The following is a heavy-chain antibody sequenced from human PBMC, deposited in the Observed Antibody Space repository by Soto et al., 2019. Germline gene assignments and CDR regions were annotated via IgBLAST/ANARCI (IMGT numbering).Heavy chain of an antibody. Sequence: SETLSLTCTVSGGSISSYYWSWIRQPPGKGLEWIGYIYYSGSTNYNPSLTSRVTISVDTSKNQFSLKLSSVTAADTAVYYCARPLYNDGPMDVWGQGTTVTVSS. CDR3: ARPLYNDGPMDV. CDR1: GGSISSYY. V-gene: IGHV4-59*01. J-gene: IGHJ6*02. D-gene: IGHD3-16*01. CDR2: IYYSGST.